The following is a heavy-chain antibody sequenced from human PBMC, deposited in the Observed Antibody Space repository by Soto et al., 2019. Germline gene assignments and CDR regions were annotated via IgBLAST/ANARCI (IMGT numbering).Heavy chain of an antibody. CDR2: IVVGSGNT. J-gene: IGHJ6*02. V-gene: IGHV1-58*01. D-gene: IGHD3-3*01. Sequence: SVKVSCKASGFTFTSSAVQWVRQARGQRLEWIGWIVVGSGNTNYAQKFQERVTITRDMSTSTAYMELSSLRSEDTAVYYCAAIPSYYDFWSGQEPGGDYYYGMDVWGQGTTVTVSS. CDR3: AAIPSYYDFWSGQEPGGDYYYGMDV. CDR1: GFTFTSSA.